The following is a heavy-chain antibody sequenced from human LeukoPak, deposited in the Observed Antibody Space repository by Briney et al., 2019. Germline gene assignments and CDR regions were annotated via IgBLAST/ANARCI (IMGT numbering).Heavy chain of an antibody. D-gene: IGHD3-3*01. CDR1: GGSISSYH. CDR2: IYYSGST. V-gene: IGHV4-59*01. Sequence: SETLSLTCTVSGGSISSYHWSWIRQPPGKGLEWIGYIYYSGSTNYNPSLKSRVTISVDTSKNQFSLKLSSVTAADTAVYYCARTHDFWSGYYYMDVWGKGTTVTVSS. CDR3: ARTHDFWSGYYYMDV. J-gene: IGHJ6*03.